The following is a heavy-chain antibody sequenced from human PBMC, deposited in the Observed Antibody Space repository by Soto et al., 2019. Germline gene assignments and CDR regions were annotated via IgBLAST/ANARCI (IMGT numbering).Heavy chain of an antibody. CDR2: IYYSGST. CDR3: AKTKTPHVRNGMDV. D-gene: IGHD2-8*01. V-gene: IGHV4-31*03. CDR1: GGSISSGGYY. Sequence: SETLSLTCTVSGGSISSGGYYWSWIRQHPGKGLEWIGYIYYSGSTYYNPSLKSRVTISVDTSKNQISLKLSSVTAADTAVYYCAKTKTPHVRNGMDVWGQGTTVTVSS. J-gene: IGHJ6*02.